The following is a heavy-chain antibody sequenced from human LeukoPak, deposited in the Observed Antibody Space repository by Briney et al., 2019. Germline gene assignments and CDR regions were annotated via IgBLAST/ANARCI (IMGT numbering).Heavy chain of an antibody. J-gene: IGHJ4*02. D-gene: IGHD5-12*01. V-gene: IGHV4-4*07. CDR2: VHTSGST. CDR1: GGSISGYY. Sequence: SETLSLTCDVSGGSISGYYWSWIRQHVGEGLEWIGRVHTSGSTTYSPSLKSRVTVSVDTSKNQVSLKLRSVTAADTAVYYCAGLFSGYDPFDYWGQGTLVTVSS. CDR3: AGLFSGYDPFDY.